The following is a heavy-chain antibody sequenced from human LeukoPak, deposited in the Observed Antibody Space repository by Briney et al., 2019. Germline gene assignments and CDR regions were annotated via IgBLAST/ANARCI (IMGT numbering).Heavy chain of an antibody. Sequence: PSETLSLTCTVSGGSLSSGSYYWRWIRQPPGNGLERIGYIYYSGSTNYNPSLKSRVPISVDTSKNQFSLKLSSVTAADTAVYYCARVETGVTMVRGVIHPNYYYGMDVWGQGTTVTVSS. D-gene: IGHD3-10*01. CDR1: GGSLSSGSYY. J-gene: IGHJ6*02. CDR3: ARVETGVTMVRGVIHPNYYYGMDV. V-gene: IGHV4-61*01. CDR2: IYYSGST.